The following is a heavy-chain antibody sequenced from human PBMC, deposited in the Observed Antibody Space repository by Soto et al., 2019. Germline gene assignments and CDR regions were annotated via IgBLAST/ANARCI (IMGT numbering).Heavy chain of an antibody. V-gene: IGHV3-23*01. CDR1: GFTFSNYA. Sequence: EVKLLESGGGLIQPGGSLRLSCAVSGFTFSNYAMSWVRRAPGKGLEWVSVISGGGDITYYADSVKGRFTISRDNSKHTRYLEMDSLGADDTAVYYCAKDAMVRGVVPYHFEYWGQGTLVTVSS. CDR3: AKDAMVRGVVPYHFEY. J-gene: IGHJ4*02. CDR2: ISGGGDIT. D-gene: IGHD3-10*01.